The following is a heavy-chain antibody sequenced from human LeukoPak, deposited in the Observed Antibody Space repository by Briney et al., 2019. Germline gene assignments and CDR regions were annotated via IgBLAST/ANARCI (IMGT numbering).Heavy chain of an antibody. D-gene: IGHD3-10*01. CDR2: NGSIT. CDR3: AKDLHYGSADY. V-gene: IGHV3-74*01. J-gene: IGHJ4*02. Sequence: GGSLRLSCAASGFTFSSYWMHWVRQDPGKGLVWVSHNGSITNYADSVKGRFTISRDNTKNTLYLQMNSLRAEDTAVYYCAKDLHYGSADYWGQGTLVTVSS. CDR1: GFTFSSYW.